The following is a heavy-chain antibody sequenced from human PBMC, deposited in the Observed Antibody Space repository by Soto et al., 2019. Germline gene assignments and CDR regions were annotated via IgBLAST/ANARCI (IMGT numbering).Heavy chain of an antibody. CDR1: GGFMSSYY. D-gene: IGHD5-12*01. J-gene: IGHJ4*02. CDR3: ARLGGSGYEFDY. CDR2: IYYSGST. Sequence: QVQLQESGPGLVKPSETLSLTCTVSGGFMSSYYWSWIRQPPGKGLEWIGYIYYSGSTNYNPSLKSRVTISVDTSKNQFSLRLSSVTAADTAVYYCARLGGSGYEFDYWGQGTLVTFSS. V-gene: IGHV4-59*08.